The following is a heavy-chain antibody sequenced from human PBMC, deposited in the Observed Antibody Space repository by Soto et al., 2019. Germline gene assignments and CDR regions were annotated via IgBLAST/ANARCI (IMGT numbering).Heavy chain of an antibody. D-gene: IGHD6-13*01. J-gene: IGHJ4*02. CDR2: ISAYNGNT. CDR1: GYTFTSYG. Sequence: ASVKVSCKASGYTFTSYGISWVRQAPGQGLEWMGWISAYNGNTNYAQKLQGRVTRTTETSTGTAYMELRSRRSDDTAVYYCAREKGVAAAGNAGFPYWGQGTLVTVSS. V-gene: IGHV1-18*01. CDR3: AREKGVAAAGNAGFPY.